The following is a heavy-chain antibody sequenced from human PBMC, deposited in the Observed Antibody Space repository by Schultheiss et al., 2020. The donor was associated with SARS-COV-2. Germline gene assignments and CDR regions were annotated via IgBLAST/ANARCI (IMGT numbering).Heavy chain of an antibody. Sequence: SETLSLTCAVYGGSFSGYYWSWIRQPPGKGLEWIGYIYYSGSTYYNPSLKSRVTISVDTSKNQFSLKLSSVTAADTAVYYCARVSWNGRAGLDYWGQGTLVTVSS. CDR2: IYYSGST. V-gene: IGHV4-34*09. CDR3: ARVSWNGRAGLDY. D-gene: IGHD1-1*01. J-gene: IGHJ4*02. CDR1: GGSFSGYY.